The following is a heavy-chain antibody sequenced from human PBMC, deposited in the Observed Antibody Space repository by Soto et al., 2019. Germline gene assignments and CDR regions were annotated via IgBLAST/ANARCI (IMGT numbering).Heavy chain of an antibody. CDR3: ARVNPGNNLYYYYGLDV. CDR1: GFTFDTFA. D-gene: IGHD1-1*01. CDR2: ISYDGYNT. V-gene: IGHV3-30-3*01. Sequence: QVHLVESGGSVVQPGRSLRISCAASGFTFDTFAIHWVRQTPGKVLEWVALISYDGYNTYYADSVKGRFTISRDNSKNTLYLQMTGLRTDDTGVDYCARVNPGNNLYYYYGLDVWGQGTAVTVPS. J-gene: IGHJ6*02.